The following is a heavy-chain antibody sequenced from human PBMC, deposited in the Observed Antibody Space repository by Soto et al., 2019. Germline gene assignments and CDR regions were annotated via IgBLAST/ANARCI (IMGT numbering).Heavy chain of an antibody. V-gene: IGHV3-30-3*01. CDR2: ISFDGSNT. CDR1: GFTFGNYA. CDR3: ARDEYSDSGRNSGFDN. D-gene: IGHD1-26*01. J-gene: IGHJ4*02. Sequence: GGSLRLSCAVSGFTFGNYAMHWVRLAPGTGMEWVAVISFDGSNTFYADSVRGRFSISRDDSRNTMYLEMNSLRAEDTAVYYCARDEYSDSGRNSGFDNWGQGALVTVSS.